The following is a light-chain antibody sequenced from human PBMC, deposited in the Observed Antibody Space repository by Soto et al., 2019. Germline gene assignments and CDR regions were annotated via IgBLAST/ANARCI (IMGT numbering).Light chain of an antibody. CDR3: KSYDSSLSAWV. V-gene: IGLV1-40*01. J-gene: IGLJ2*01. CDR1: SSNIGAGYD. Sequence: QSVLTQPPSVSGAPGQRVTISCTGSSSNIGAGYDVHWYQQLPGTAPKLLVYGYNNRPSGVPDRFSVSKSGTSASLTITGLQTEDEADYYCKSYDSSLSAWVFGGGTKLTVL. CDR2: GYN.